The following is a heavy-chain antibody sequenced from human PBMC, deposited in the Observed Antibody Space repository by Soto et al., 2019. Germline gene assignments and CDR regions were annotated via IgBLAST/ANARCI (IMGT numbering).Heavy chain of an antibody. D-gene: IGHD3-22*01. CDR1: GGSISSYY. CDR3: ARAPLYYYDSSGYFDY. Sequence: PSETLSLTCTVSGGSISSYYWNWIRQPPGKGLEWIGYIYYTGSTNYNPSLKSRVTISVDTSKNQFSLKLSSVTAADTAVYYCARAPLYYYDSSGYFDYWGQGTLVTSPQ. J-gene: IGHJ4*02. V-gene: IGHV4-59*01. CDR2: IYYTGST.